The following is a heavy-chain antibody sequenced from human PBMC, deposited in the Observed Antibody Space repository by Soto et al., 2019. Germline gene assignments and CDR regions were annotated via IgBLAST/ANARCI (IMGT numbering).Heavy chain of an antibody. CDR1: GFNFYTYW. CDR3: VRDRGYNAFDY. CDR2: IKDDGSET. V-gene: IGHV3-7*03. J-gene: IGHJ4*02. D-gene: IGHD3-10*01. Sequence: EVQLVESGGGLVQPGGSLRLSCVASGFNFYTYWMYWVRQAPGKGLEWAATIKDDGSETHLAGSLRGRSTISRDNARNSVYLQINSLSAEDTAVYYCVRDRGYNAFDYWGQGALVTVSS.